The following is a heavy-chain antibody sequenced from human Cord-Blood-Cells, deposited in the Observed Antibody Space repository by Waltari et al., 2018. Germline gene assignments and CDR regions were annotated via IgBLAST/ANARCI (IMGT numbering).Heavy chain of an antibody. CDR1: GGSSSGYS. Sequence: QVQLQQWGAGLLKPSETLSLTCAVYGGSSSGYSWSWIRTPPGQGLAWIGEINHSGTTNYNPSLKSRVTISVDTSKNQFSLKLSSVTAADTAVYYCARGSPMITFGGVIADLYYFDYWGQGTLVTVSS. CDR2: INHSGTT. D-gene: IGHD3-16*02. J-gene: IGHJ4*02. CDR3: ARGSPMITFGGVIADLYYFDY. V-gene: IGHV4-34*01.